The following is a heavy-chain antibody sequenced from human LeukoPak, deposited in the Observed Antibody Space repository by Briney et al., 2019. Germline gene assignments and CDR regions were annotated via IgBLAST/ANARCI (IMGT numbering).Heavy chain of an antibody. Sequence: ASVKVSCKASGYTFTGYYMHWVRQAPGQGLEWMGWINPNSGGTNYAQKFQGRVTMTRDTSISTAYMELSRLRSDDTAVYYCARDYYDSSDYRTSHWGQGTLVTVSS. J-gene: IGHJ1*01. D-gene: IGHD3-22*01. CDR1: GYTFTGYY. CDR3: ARDYYDSSDYRTSH. CDR2: INPNSGGT. V-gene: IGHV1-2*02.